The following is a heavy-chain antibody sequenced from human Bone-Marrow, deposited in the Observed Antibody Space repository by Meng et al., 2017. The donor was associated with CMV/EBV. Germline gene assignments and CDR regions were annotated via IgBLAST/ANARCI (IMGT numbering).Heavy chain of an antibody. Sequence: GESLKISCAASGFTFSSYAMHWVRQAPGKGLEWVAVISYDGSNKYYADSVKGRFTISRDNSKNTLYLQMNSLRAEDTAVYYCARDKPDSSGNDAFDIWGQGTMVPVSS. V-gene: IGHV3-30-3*01. CDR2: ISYDGSNK. CDR3: ARDKPDSSGNDAFDI. D-gene: IGHD3-22*01. CDR1: GFTFSSYA. J-gene: IGHJ3*02.